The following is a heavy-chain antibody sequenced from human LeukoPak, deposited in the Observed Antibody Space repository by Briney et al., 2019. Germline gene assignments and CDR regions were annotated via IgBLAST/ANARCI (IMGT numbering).Heavy chain of an antibody. Sequence: ASVKVSCKASGYTFTSYDINWVRQATGQGLEWMGWMNPNSGNTGYAQEFQGRVTMTRNTSISTAYMELSSLRSEDTAVYYCARGGGYCSGGSCYFDGKRFDPWGQGTLVTVSS. CDR2: MNPNSGNT. J-gene: IGHJ5*02. CDR3: ARGGGYCSGGSCYFDGKRFDP. CDR1: GYTFTSYD. D-gene: IGHD2-15*01. V-gene: IGHV1-8*01.